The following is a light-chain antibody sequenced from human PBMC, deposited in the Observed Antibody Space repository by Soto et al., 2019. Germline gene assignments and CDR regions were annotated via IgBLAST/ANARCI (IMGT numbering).Light chain of an antibody. CDR1: ESVSIN. J-gene: IGKJ5*01. CDR3: QQRDYWQVT. CDR2: DAS. V-gene: IGKV3D-11*02. Sequence: IVMTQSPATLSMSPGERANLSCRASESVSINLAWYQQKPGQAPRLLIYDASNRATGIPVRFSGSGSGTDFTLTISSLEPEDFAIYYCQQRDYWQVTFGQGTRLEIK.